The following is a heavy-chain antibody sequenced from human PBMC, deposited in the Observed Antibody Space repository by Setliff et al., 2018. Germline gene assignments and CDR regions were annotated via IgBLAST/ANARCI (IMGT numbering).Heavy chain of an antibody. J-gene: IGHJ4*02. Sequence: GASVKVSCKVSGYTLTELSMHWVRQAPGKGLEWMGGFDPEDGETIYAQKFQGRVTMTEDTSTDTAYMELSSLRSDDTAVYYCATVEAITIAAAGTTIFDYWGQGTLVTVSS. CDR1: GYTLTELS. D-gene: IGHD6-13*01. V-gene: IGHV1-24*01. CDR2: FDPEDGET. CDR3: ATVEAITIAAAGTTIFDY.